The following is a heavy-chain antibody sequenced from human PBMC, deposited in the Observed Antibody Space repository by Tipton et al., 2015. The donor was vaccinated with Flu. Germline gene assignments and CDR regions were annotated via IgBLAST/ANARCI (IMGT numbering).Heavy chain of an antibody. CDR3: AKPYSAYELFYFDC. Sequence: SLRLSCAASGFTFSSYAMNWVRQAPGKGLEWVATISDSGGNTYYADSVKGRFTISRDNFKDTLFLQMNSLRAEDTAIYYCAKPYSAYELFYFDCWGLGALVTVSS. J-gene: IGHJ4*02. CDR1: GFTFSSYA. V-gene: IGHV3-23*01. D-gene: IGHD5-12*01. CDR2: ISDSGGNT.